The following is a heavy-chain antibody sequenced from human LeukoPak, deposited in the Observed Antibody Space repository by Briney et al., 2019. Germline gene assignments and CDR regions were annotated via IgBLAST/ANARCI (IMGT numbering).Heavy chain of an antibody. CDR2: IYTSGST. D-gene: IGHD3-10*01. Sequence: SGPTLVKPSETLSLTCTVSGGSISSYYWSWIRQPAGKGLEWIGRIYTSGSTNYNPSLKSRVTMSVDTSKNQFSLKLSSVTAADTAVYYCAREARTMVQGVIIDYYYYYMDVWGKGTTVTVSS. J-gene: IGHJ6*03. CDR1: GGSISSYY. CDR3: AREARTMVQGVIIDYYYYYMDV. V-gene: IGHV4-4*07.